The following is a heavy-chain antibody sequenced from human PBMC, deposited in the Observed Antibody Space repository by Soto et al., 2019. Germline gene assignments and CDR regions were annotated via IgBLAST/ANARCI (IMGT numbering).Heavy chain of an antibody. J-gene: IGHJ4*02. CDR3: ASGLKSDTAFDH. D-gene: IGHD2-21*02. CDR1: GASSSTYY. Sequence: SETLSLTFSVSGASSSTYYWPWIRQPPGKGLEWIGYIYYSGSTNYTPSLKSRVTIAVDTSKTQFSLTLSSVTVADTALHYCASGLKSDTAFDHWGQGTVGT. CDR2: IYYSGST. V-gene: IGHV4-59*08.